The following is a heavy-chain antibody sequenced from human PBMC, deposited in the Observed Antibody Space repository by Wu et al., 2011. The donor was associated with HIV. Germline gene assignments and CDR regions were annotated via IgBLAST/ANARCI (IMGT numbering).Heavy chain of an antibody. CDR1: GYTFTGYY. Sequence: KASGYTFTGYYMHWMRQAPGQGLEWMGWINPNSGGTNYAEKFQGRVTMTRDTSISTAYMELSRLRSDDTAVYYCARDPGTMVRGVVGSGWGQGTLVTVSS. V-gene: IGHV1-2*02. J-gene: IGHJ4*02. CDR2: INPNSGGT. CDR3: ARDPGTMVRGVVGSG. D-gene: IGHD3-10*01.